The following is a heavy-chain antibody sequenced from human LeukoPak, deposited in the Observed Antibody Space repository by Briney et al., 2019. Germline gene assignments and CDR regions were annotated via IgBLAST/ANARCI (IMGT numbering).Heavy chain of an antibody. CDR2: FDAEDGET. CDR3: ATGYYGSGSPDY. Sequence: ASVKVSCKVSGYTLTELSMHWVRQAPGKGLEWMGGFDAEDGETIYAQKFQGRVTMTEDTSTDTAYMELSSLRSEDTAVYYCATGYYGSGSPDYWGQGTLVTVSS. V-gene: IGHV1-24*01. J-gene: IGHJ4*02. D-gene: IGHD3-10*01. CDR1: GYTLTELS.